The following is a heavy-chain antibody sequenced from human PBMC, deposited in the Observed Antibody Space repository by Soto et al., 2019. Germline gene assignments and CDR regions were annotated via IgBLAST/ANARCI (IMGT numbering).Heavy chain of an antibody. V-gene: IGHV3-21*01. CDR3: ARDWETSATGLIDS. CDR1: GFTFSSYS. CDR2: ISSSSSYI. J-gene: IGHJ4*02. Sequence: PGGSLRLSCAASGFTFSSYSMNWVRQAPGKGLEWVSSISSSSSYIYYADSVEGRFTISRDNSKNTLYLQTSSLTTDDTAMYYCARDWETSATGLIDSWGQGTLVTVSS. D-gene: IGHD3-9*01.